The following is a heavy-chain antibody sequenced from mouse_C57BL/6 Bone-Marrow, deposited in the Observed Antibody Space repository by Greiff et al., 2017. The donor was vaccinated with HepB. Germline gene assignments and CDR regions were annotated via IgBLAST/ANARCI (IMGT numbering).Heavy chain of an antibody. CDR3: ARPVMDY. CDR1: GFTFSSYG. Sequence: DVHLVESGGDLVKPGGFLKLSCAASGFTFSSYGMSWVRQTPDKRLEWVATISSGGSYTYYPDSVKGRFTISRDNAKNTLYLQMSSLKSEDTAMYYCARPVMDYWGQGTSVTVSS. V-gene: IGHV5-6*01. J-gene: IGHJ4*01. CDR2: ISSGGSYT.